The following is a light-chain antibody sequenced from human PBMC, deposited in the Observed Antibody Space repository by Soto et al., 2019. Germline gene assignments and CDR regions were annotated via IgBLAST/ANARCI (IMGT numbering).Light chain of an antibody. CDR2: GNS. CDR1: SSNIGGGYD. CDR3: QSYDSSLSAYVV. V-gene: IGLV1-40*01. J-gene: IGLJ2*01. Sequence: QSVLTQPPSVSGAPGQRVTISCTGSSSNIGGGYDVHWYQQLPGTAPKLLIYGNSNRPSGVPDRFSGSKSGTSASLAISVLQAEDEADYYCQSYDSSLSAYVVFGGGTKVTVL.